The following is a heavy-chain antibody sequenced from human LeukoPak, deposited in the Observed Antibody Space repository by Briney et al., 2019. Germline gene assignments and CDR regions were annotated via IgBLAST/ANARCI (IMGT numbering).Heavy chain of an antibody. CDR3: AGLGIVGAHDAFDI. CDR1: GFTVSSNY. CDR2: IYSGGST. D-gene: IGHD1-26*01. Sequence: PGGSLRLSCAASGFTVSSNYMSWVRQAPGKGLEWVSVIYSGGSTYYADSVKGRFTISRDNSKNTLYLQMNSLRAEDTAVYYCAGLGIVGAHDAFDIWGQGTMVTVSS. J-gene: IGHJ3*02. V-gene: IGHV3-53*01.